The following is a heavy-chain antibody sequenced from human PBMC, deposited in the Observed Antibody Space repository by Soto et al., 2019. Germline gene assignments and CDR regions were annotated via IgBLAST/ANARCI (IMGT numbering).Heavy chain of an antibody. J-gene: IGHJ4*02. CDR3: AVDGARIAY. D-gene: IGHD2-15*01. CDR1: GGSFSGYY. CDR2: INHSGIT. V-gene: IGHV4-34*01. Sequence: SETLSLTCAVYGGSFSGYYWNWIRQPPGKGLEWIGEINHSGITNYNPSLKSRVTISLDTSKSQFSLKLSSVTAADTAVYYCAVDGARIAYWGPGTLVTVSS.